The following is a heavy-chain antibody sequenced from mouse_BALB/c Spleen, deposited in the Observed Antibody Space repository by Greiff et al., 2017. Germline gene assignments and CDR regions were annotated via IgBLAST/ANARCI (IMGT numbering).Heavy chain of an antibody. Sequence: DVQLVESGGGLVQPGGSLRLSCATSGFTFTDYYMSWVRQPPGKALEWLGFIRNKANGYTTEYSASVKGRFTISRDNSQSILYLQMNTLRAEDSATYYCAIDMIPYYFDYWGQGTTLTVSS. CDR1: GFTFTDYY. J-gene: IGHJ2*01. CDR3: AIDMIPYYFDY. CDR2: IRNKANGYTT. V-gene: IGHV7-3*02. D-gene: IGHD2-4*01.